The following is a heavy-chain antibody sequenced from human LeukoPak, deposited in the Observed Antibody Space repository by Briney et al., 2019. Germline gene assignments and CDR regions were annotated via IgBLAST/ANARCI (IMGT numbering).Heavy chain of an antibody. CDR2: IIPIFGTA. V-gene: IGHV1-69*05. Sequence: SVKVSCKASGGTFSSYAISWVRQAPGQGLEWMGGIIPIFGTANYAQKFQGRVTITRNTSISTAYMELSSLRSEDTAVYYCARVREDGNNWFDPWGQGTLVTVSS. J-gene: IGHJ5*02. CDR1: GGTFSSYA. D-gene: IGHD1-26*01. CDR3: ARVREDGNNWFDP.